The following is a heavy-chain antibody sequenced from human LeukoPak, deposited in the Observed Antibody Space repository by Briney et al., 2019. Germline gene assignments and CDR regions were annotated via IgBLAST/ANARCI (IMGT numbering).Heavy chain of an antibody. CDR2: INPNSGGT. CDR1: GYTFTGYY. Sequence: ASVKVSCKASGYTFTGYYMHWVRQAPGQGLEWMGWINPNSGGTNYAQKFQGRVTMTRDTSISTAYMELSRLRSDDTAVYYCARDVHSSSSLFDYWGQGTLVTVSS. J-gene: IGHJ4*02. D-gene: IGHD6-6*01. CDR3: ARDVHSSSSLFDY. V-gene: IGHV1-2*02.